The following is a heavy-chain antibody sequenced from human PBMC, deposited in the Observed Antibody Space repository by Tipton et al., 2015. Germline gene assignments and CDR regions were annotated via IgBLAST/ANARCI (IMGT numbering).Heavy chain of an antibody. D-gene: IGHD5-18*01. J-gene: IGHJ3*02. CDR3: ASGGYSQRNAFDI. V-gene: IGHV1-2*02. Sequence: QSGPEVKKPGASVKVSCKASGYPFTNFRITWVRQAPGQGLEWLGWINPNGGGTNYAQKFQGRVTMTRDTSISTAYMELRSLRSDDTAVYYCASGGYSQRNAFDIWGQGTMVTVSS. CDR2: INPNGGGT. CDR1: GYPFTNFR.